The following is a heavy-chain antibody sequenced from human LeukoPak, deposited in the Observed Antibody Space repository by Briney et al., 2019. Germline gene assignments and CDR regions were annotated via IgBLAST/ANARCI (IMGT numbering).Heavy chain of an antibody. D-gene: IGHD5-24*01. CDR3: ARKRRDGYNYFDY. Sequence: SETLSLTCAVSGGSISSSNWWSWVRQPPGKGLEWIGEIYHSGSTNYNPSLKSRVTISVDKSKNQFSLKLSSVTAADTAVYYCARKRRDGYNYFDYWGQGTLVTVSS. CDR1: GGSISSSNW. V-gene: IGHV4-4*02. J-gene: IGHJ4*02. CDR2: IYHSGST.